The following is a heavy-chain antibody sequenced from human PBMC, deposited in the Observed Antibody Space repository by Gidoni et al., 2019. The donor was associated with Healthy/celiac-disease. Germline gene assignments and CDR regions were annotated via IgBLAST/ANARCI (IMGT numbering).Heavy chain of an antibody. V-gene: IGHV3-11*06. CDR1: GFTLSDYY. J-gene: IGHJ4*02. CDR3: ARTSNYGFDY. D-gene: IGHD3-10*01. CDR2: ISSSRSYT. Sequence: QVQLVASGGGLVKPGGSLRLSCAASGFTLSDYYMSWIRQARGKGLEWVSKISSSRSYTNYADSVKGRFTISRDNAKNSLYLQINSLRAEDTAVYYCARTSNYGFDYWGQGTLVTVSS.